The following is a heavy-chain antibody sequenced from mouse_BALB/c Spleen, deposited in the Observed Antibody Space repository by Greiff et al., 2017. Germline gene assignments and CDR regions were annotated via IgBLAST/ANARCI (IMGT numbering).Heavy chain of an antibody. D-gene: IGHD1-1*01. V-gene: IGHV1-5*01. Sequence: EVKVVESGTVLTRPGASVKMSCKASGYSFTSYWMHWVKQRPGQGLEWIGAIYPGNSDTSYNQKFKGKAKLTAVTSASTAYMELSSLTNEDSAVYYCTRITTVGRDYFDYWGQGTTHTVTS. CDR2: IYPGNSDT. CDR1: GYSFTSYW. CDR3: TRITTVGRDYFDY. J-gene: IGHJ2*01.